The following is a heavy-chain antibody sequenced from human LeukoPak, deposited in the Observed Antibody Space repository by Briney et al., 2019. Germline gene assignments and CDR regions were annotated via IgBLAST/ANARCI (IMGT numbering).Heavy chain of an antibody. D-gene: IGHD2/OR15-2a*01. CDR3: ARLFYGKDSYYYMDV. CDR2: IHYTGST. CDR1: GGSISSYY. Sequence: SETLSLTCTVSGGSISSYYWSWIRQPPGKGLEWIGYIHYTGSTNYNPSLKSRVTISVDTSRNQFSLKLSSVTAADTAVYYCARLFYGKDSYYYMDVWGKGTTVTVSS. J-gene: IGHJ6*03. V-gene: IGHV4-59*08.